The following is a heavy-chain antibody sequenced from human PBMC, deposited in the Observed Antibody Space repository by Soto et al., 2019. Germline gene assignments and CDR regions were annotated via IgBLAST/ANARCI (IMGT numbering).Heavy chain of an antibody. J-gene: IGHJ4*02. CDR1: GGSFSGYY. V-gene: IGHV4-34*01. D-gene: IGHD3-3*01. Sequence: SETLSLTCAVYGGSFSGYYWSWIRQPPGKGLEWIGEINHSGSTNYNPSLKSRVTISVDTSKNQFSLKLSSVTAADTAVYYCARGDYDFWSGYYIGIDYWGQGTLVTVSS. CDR2: INHSGST. CDR3: ARGDYDFWSGYYIGIDY.